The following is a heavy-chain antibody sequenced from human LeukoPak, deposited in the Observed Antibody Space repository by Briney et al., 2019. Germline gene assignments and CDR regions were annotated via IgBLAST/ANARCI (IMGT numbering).Heavy chain of an antibody. Sequence: GASVKVSCKASGGTFSSYAISWVRQAPGQGLEWMGRIIPILGIANYAQKFQGRVTITADESTSTAYMELSSLRSEDTAVYYCATGGIVVVPAAILIAARGYFDYWGQGTLVTVSS. V-gene: IGHV1-69*04. CDR2: IIPILGIA. J-gene: IGHJ4*02. D-gene: IGHD2-2*02. CDR1: GGTFSSYA. CDR3: ATGGIVVVPAAILIAARGYFDY.